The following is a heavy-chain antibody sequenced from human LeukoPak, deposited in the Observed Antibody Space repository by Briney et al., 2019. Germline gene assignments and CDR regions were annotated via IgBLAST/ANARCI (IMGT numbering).Heavy chain of an antibody. Sequence: GGSLRLSCAASGFTLSSFEMNWVRQAPGKGLEWVSYISSSGRTIYYADSVKGRFTISRDNAKNSLYLQMNSLRAEDTAVYYCARLTMVRHLDYWGQGTLVTVSP. V-gene: IGHV3-48*03. CDR3: ARLTMVRHLDY. J-gene: IGHJ4*02. CDR2: ISSSGRTI. CDR1: GFTLSSFE. D-gene: IGHD3-10*01.